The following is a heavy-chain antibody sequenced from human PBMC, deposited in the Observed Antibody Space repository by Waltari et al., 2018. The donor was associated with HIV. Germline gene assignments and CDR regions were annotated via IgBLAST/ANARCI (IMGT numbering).Heavy chain of an antibody. J-gene: IGHJ4*02. D-gene: IGHD2-21*02. Sequence: QVQLVQSGAEVKKPGSSVKVSCKASGGTFSSYTISWVRQAPGQGLEWMGRIIPILGIANYAQKFQGRVTITADKSTSTAYMELSSLRSEDTAVYYCARSMVVTAPFDYWGQGTLVTVSS. CDR2: IIPILGIA. V-gene: IGHV1-69*02. CDR3: ARSMVVTAPFDY. CDR1: GGTFSSYT.